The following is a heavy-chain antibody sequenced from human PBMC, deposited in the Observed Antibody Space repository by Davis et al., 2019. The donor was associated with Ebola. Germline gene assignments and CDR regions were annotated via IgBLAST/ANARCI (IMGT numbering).Heavy chain of an antibody. V-gene: IGHV4-34*01. CDR3: AREVDTAMVTFDY. J-gene: IGHJ4*02. Sequence: MPSETLSLTCAVYGGSFSGYYWSWIRQPPGKGLEWIGEINHSGSTNYNPSLKSRVIISVDTSKNQFSLKLSSVTAADTAVYYCAREVDTAMVTFDYWGQGTLVTVSS. CDR1: GGSFSGYY. CDR2: INHSGST. D-gene: IGHD5-18*01.